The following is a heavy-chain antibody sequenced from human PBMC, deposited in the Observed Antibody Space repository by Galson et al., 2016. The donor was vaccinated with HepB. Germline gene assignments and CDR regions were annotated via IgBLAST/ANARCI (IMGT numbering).Heavy chain of an antibody. V-gene: IGHV3-48*01. Sequence: GSLRLSCAASGFSFSSYSMSWVRQAPGKGLEWISHITGSGTTMYYADSVKGRFTISRDNGNNSLYLQMNSLRAEDTAVYYCARDGGYNYGFPYDYWGQGALVTVSS. CDR1: GFSFSSYS. D-gene: IGHD5-18*01. CDR3: ARDGGYNYGFPYDY. CDR2: ITGSGTTM. J-gene: IGHJ4*02.